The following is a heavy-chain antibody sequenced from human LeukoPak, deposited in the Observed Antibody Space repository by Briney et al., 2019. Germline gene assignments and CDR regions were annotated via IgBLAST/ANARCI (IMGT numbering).Heavy chain of an antibody. CDR3: ARDRQQLVFPYCYYGMDV. D-gene: IGHD6-13*01. J-gene: IGHJ6*02. Sequence: SETLSLTCTVSGGSISSGGYYWSWIRQHPGKGLEWIGYIYYSGSTYYNPSLKSRVTISVDTSKNQFSLKLSSVTAADTAVYYCARDRQQLVFPYCYYGMDVWGQGTTVTVSS. V-gene: IGHV4-31*03. CDR1: GGSISSGGYY. CDR2: IYYSGST.